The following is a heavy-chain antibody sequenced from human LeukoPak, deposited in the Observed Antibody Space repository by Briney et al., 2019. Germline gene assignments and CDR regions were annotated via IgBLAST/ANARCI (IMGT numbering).Heavy chain of an antibody. CDR2: IKQHGSET. CDR3: ARLTNRYFDL. D-gene: IGHD4/OR15-4a*01. CDR1: GFTFSVYW. Sequence: GGSLTLSCAASGFTFSVYWMSWVRQAPGKGLEWVANIKQHGSETHYVASVKGRFTISRDNAKSSLYLQMSSLRGDDTAVYYCARLTNRYFDLWGRGTLVSASS. J-gene: IGHJ2*01. V-gene: IGHV3-7*01.